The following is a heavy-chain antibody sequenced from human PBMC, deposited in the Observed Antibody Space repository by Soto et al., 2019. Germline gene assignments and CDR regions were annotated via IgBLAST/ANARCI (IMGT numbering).Heavy chain of an antibody. CDR2: IYHSGST. D-gene: IGHD2-2*02. J-gene: IGHJ3*02. Sequence: QVQLQESGPGLVKPSGTLSLTCAVSGGSISSSNWWSWVRQPPGKGLDWIGEIYHSGSTNYNPSLKSRVTISVDKSKNQFSLKLSSVTAADTAVYYCARDREGDCSSTSCYTDAFDIWGQGTMVTVSS. CDR3: ARDREGDCSSTSCYTDAFDI. V-gene: IGHV4-4*02. CDR1: GGSISSSNW.